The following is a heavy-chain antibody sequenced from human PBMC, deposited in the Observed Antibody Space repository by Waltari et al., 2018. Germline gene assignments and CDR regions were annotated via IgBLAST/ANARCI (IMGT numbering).Heavy chain of an antibody. CDR3: AKAGGINWNPLDP. CDR2: ISHDGSKK. Sequence: QVQVVASGGGVVQSGRSLRLSCAHCGVSVHKYSIHWVRQTPGKGLEWVAVISHDGSKKYYADSVKGRFTISTDNSKNILYLQMDSLRPEDTAVYFCAKAGGINWNPLDPWGQGTLVTVSS. J-gene: IGHJ5*02. D-gene: IGHD1-20*01. V-gene: IGHV3-30*18. CDR1: GVSVHKYS.